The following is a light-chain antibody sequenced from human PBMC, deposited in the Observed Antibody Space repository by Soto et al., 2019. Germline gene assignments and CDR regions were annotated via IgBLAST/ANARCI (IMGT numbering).Light chain of an antibody. CDR3: PQYDDLPVT. Sequence: DIQMTQSPSSLSASVGDRITITCQASQDISNYLNWYQQMPGKAPKLLIYDASNLETGVPSRFSGSESGTAFTIAINYLQTDSIEIYYCPQYDDLPVTFGQGTRSEIK. CDR1: QDISNY. CDR2: DAS. V-gene: IGKV1-33*01. J-gene: IGKJ5*01.